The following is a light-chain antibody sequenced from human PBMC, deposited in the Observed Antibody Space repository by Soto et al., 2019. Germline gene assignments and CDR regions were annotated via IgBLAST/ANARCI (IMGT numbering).Light chain of an antibody. J-gene: IGKJ2*02. CDR2: GAS. Sequence: EIVMTQSPATLSVSAGERATLSCRASQSVSSNLAWYQQKPGQAPRLLIYGASSRATGIPARFSGSGTGTEFTLTISSLQSEDFAVYYCQQYNNWSCTFGQGTKLEIK. CDR1: QSVSSN. V-gene: IGKV3-15*01. CDR3: QQYNNWSCT.